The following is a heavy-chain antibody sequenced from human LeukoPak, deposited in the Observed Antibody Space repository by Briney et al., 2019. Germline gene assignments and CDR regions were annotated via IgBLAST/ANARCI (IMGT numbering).Heavy chain of an antibody. V-gene: IGHV3-30*18. Sequence: GGSLRLSCAASGSTFNSYGMHWVRQAPGKGLEWVAATSYDGSDKYYADSVKGRFTISRDNSKNTLFLQMNSLRDEDTAVYYCAKGRDDMDVWGKGTTVTVSS. J-gene: IGHJ6*04. CDR3: AKGRDDMDV. CDR2: TSYDGSDK. CDR1: GSTFNSYG.